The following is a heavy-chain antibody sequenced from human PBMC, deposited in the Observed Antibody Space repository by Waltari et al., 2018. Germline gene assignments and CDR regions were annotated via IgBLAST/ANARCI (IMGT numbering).Heavy chain of an antibody. D-gene: IGHD1-26*01. CDR3: AGHEWGLPGF. CDR1: GYSITSAYW. Sequence: QVQLQESGPGLVKPSETLSLTCGVSGYSITSAYWWAWFRQPPGKGLEWIASIHDTGDTQYAPTIKSRVTISADKSKNEVSLRLTSVTAADTAVYYCAGHEWGLPGFWGQGTLVTVSS. J-gene: IGHJ4*02. CDR2: IHDTGDT. V-gene: IGHV4-38-2*01.